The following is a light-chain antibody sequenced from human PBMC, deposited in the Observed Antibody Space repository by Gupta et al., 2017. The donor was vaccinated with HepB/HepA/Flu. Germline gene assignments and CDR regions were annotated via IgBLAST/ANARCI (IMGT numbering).Light chain of an antibody. CDR3: HQDSDYSRT. V-gene: IGKV1-5*03. CDR2: EAS. J-gene: IGKJ1*01. CDR1: QSISRW. Sequence: DIQMTQSPPTLSASVGDRVTITCRASQSISRWLAWYQQKPGKAPKLLVFEASRRESAVPPRFSGSGSGTEFTLTIISRKPDDFATYYCHQDSDYSRTFGQGTRLEIK.